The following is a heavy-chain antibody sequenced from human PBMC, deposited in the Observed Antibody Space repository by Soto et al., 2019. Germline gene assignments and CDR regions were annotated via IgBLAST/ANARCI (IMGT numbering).Heavy chain of an antibody. Sequence: TSETLSLTCNVSGESISSGGYYWSWIRHHPGKGLEWIGYIYDSESAYYNPSLKSRVIISMDTSKNHFAMRLSSVTAADTAVYSCARASSSSSAADYWGQGTLVTVSS. CDR3: ARASSSSSAADY. V-gene: IGHV4-31*03. CDR2: IYDSESA. CDR1: GESISSGGYY. D-gene: IGHD6-6*01. J-gene: IGHJ4*02.